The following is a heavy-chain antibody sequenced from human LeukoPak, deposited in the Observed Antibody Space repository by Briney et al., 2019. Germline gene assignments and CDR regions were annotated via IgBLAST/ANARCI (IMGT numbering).Heavy chain of an antibody. Sequence: SETLSLTCAVSGYSISSGYYWGWIRQPPGKGLEWIGSIYHSGSTCYNPSLKSRVTISVDTSKNQFSLKLSSVTAADTAVYYCATPSRDGYNKDAFDIWGQGTKVTVSS. D-gene: IGHD5-24*01. CDR1: GYSISSGYY. CDR3: ATPSRDGYNKDAFDI. CDR2: IYHSGST. V-gene: IGHV4-38-2*01. J-gene: IGHJ3*02.